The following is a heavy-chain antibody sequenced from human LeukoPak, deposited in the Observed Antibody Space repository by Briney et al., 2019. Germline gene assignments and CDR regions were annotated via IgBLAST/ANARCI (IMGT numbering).Heavy chain of an antibody. J-gene: IGHJ6*02. Sequence: ASVKVSCKASGGTFSSYAISWVRQAPGKGLEWMGGFDPEDGETIYAQKFQGRVTMTEDTSTDTAYMELSSLRSEDTAVYYCATVEAYCGGDCYPWYYGMDVWGQGTTVTVSS. D-gene: IGHD2-21*02. V-gene: IGHV1-24*01. CDR3: ATVEAYCGGDCYPWYYGMDV. CDR2: FDPEDGET. CDR1: GGTFSSYA.